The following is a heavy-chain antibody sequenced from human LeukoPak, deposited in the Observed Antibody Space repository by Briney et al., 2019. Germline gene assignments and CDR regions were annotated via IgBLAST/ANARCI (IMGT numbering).Heavy chain of an antibody. J-gene: IGHJ4*02. CDR3: ARGFMVRGVYYFDY. Sequence: LEASVKVSCKASGYSFTGYYMHWVRQAPGQGLEWMGWINPKSGGTNYAQKFQGRVTMTRDTSTSTAYMELSRLRSDDTAVYYCARGFMVRGVYYFDYWGQGTLVTVS. CDR1: GYSFTGYY. V-gene: IGHV1-2*02. D-gene: IGHD3-10*01. CDR2: INPKSGGT.